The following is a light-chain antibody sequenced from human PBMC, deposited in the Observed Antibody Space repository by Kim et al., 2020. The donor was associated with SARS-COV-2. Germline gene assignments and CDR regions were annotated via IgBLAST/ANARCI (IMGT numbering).Light chain of an antibody. CDR2: AAS. CDR3: QQSFSTFYT. CDR1: QTISSY. V-gene: IGKV1-39*01. Sequence: SASVGDRVTITCRASQTISSYLNWDQQKPGKAPKLLIYAASTLQSGVPSRFSGSASGTDFTLTISSLQPEDFATYYCQQSFSTFYTFGQGTKLEIK. J-gene: IGKJ2*01.